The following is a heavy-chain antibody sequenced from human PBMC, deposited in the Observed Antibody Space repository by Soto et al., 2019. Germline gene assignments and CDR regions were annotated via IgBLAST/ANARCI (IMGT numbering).Heavy chain of an antibody. V-gene: IGHV1-58*02. CDR1: GFTFTSSA. D-gene: IGHD2-21*01. CDR2: IVVGSGNT. Sequence: GASVKVSCKASGFTFTSSAMQWVRQARGQRLEWIGWIVVGSGNTNYAQKFQERVTITRDMSTSTAYMELSSLRSEDTAVYYCAAWLDCGGDCYFIGAFDIWGQGTMVTVSS. J-gene: IGHJ3*02. CDR3: AAWLDCGGDCYFIGAFDI.